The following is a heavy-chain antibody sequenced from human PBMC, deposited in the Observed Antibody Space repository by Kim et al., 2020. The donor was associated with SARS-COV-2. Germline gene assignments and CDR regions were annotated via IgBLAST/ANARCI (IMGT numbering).Heavy chain of an antibody. V-gene: IGHV4-59*08. D-gene: IGHD3-22*01. CDR3: ARHPFYYDSSGYYTSFDF. CDR2: IYYSGST. Sequence: SETLSLTCTVSGGSITSYYWSWIRQPPGNGLEWIAYIYYSGSTNSNPSLKSRVTTSVDTSKNQLSLKLSSVTAADTAVYYCARHPFYYDSSGYYTSFDFWGQGTLVTVSS. J-gene: IGHJ5*01. CDR1: GGSITSYY.